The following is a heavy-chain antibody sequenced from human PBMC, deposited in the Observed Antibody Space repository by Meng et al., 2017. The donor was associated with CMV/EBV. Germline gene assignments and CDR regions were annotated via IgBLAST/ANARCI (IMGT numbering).Heavy chain of an antibody. CDR1: VFTFGDYG. D-gene: IGHD3-10*01. J-gene: IGHJ4*02. CDR2: INWNGGST. CDR3: ARDYSTLWDGSDY. Sequence: SCAASVFTFGDYGMSWVRHAPGKGLEWVSGINWNGGSTGYADSVKGRFTISRDNAKNSLYLQMNSLRAEDTALYYCARDYSTLWDGSDYWGQGTLVTVSS. V-gene: IGHV3-20*04.